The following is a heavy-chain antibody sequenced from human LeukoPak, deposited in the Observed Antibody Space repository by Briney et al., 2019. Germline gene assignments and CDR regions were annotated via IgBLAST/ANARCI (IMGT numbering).Heavy chain of an antibody. CDR1: GFTFSSYS. CDR2: ISSSSSYI. Sequence: NPGGSLRLSCAASGFTFSSYSMNWVRQAPGNGLVWVSSISSSSSYIYYADSVKGRFTISRDNAKNSLYPQMDSLRAEDTAVYYCVRDLVAAFDIWGKGTTVTVSS. D-gene: IGHD2-15*01. CDR3: VRDLVAAFDI. V-gene: IGHV3-21*01. J-gene: IGHJ6*04.